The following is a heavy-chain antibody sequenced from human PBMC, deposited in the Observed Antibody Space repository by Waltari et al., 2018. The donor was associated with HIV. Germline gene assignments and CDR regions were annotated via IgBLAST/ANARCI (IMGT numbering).Heavy chain of an antibody. D-gene: IGHD6-19*01. Sequence: QVQLVQSGAEVTKPGSSVKVSCKASGDTFSSYGINWVRQAPGQGLEWIGGIIPILGTPIYAQMFQDRVTITADESTTTAYMDLRSLRSEDTAVYYCVREGRSSTAWYYFDFWGQGTLVTVSS. J-gene: IGHJ4*02. CDR2: IIPILGTP. CDR1: GDTFSSYG. CDR3: VREGRSSTAWYYFDF. V-gene: IGHV1-69*11.